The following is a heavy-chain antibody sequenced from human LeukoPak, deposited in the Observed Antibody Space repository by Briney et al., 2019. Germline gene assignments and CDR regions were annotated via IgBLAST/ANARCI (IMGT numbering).Heavy chain of an antibody. CDR3: ARFDWDPRGNWFDP. J-gene: IGHJ5*02. D-gene: IGHD3-9*01. Sequence: KPSQTLSLTCTVSGGSISSGGYYWSWIRQHPGKGLEWIGYIYYSGSTYYNPSLKSRVTISVGTSKNQFSLKLSSVTAADTAVYYCARFDWDPRGNWFDPWGQGTLVTVSS. CDR2: IYYSGST. V-gene: IGHV4-31*03. CDR1: GGSISSGGYY.